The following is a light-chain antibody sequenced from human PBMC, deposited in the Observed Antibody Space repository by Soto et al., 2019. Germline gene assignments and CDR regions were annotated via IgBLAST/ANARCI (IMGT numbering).Light chain of an antibody. J-gene: IGKJ1*01. CDR3: LQHHSFPRT. V-gene: IGKV3-15*01. CDR1: QSVSID. Sequence: EIVMTQSPATLSVSPGERATLSFRASQSVSIDLAWYQQTPGQAPRLLIYGASTRATGIPVRFSGSASGTEFTLTISSLQPDDFATYYCLQHHSFPRTFGQGTKVDI. CDR2: GAS.